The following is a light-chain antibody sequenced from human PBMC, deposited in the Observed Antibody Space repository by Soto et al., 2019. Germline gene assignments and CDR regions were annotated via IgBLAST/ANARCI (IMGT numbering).Light chain of an antibody. V-gene: IGKV3-15*01. CDR2: GAS. CDR1: QSVSSN. Sequence: EIVMTQSPATLSVSPGERATLSCSASQSVSSNLAWYQQKPGQAPRLLIYGASTRATGIPARFSGSGSGTEFTLTISSLQSADFAVYYCQQYNNWPPYTFGQGTKLEIK. J-gene: IGKJ2*01. CDR3: QQYNNWPPYT.